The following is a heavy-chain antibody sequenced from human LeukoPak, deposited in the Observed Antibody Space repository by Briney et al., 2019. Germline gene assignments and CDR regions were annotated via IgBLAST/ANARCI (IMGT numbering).Heavy chain of an antibody. Sequence: PSETLSLTCTVSGGSISTYYWSWIRQPAGKGLEWIGRIYPGGSTNYNPSLKSRVTMSVDTSKNQFSLKLSSVTAADTAVYYCARAPYGSGANWFDCWGQGTLVTVSS. CDR3: ARAPYGSGANWFDC. V-gene: IGHV4-4*07. D-gene: IGHD3-10*01. CDR2: IYPGGST. J-gene: IGHJ5*01. CDR1: GGSISTYY.